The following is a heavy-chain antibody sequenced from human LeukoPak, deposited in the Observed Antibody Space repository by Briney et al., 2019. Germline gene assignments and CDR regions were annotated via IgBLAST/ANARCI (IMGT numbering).Heavy chain of an antibody. D-gene: IGHD2-2*01. J-gene: IGHJ6*03. V-gene: IGHV3-23*01. Sequence: GGSLRLSCAASGFTFSSYAMSWVRQAPGKGLEWVSAISGSGGSTYYADSVKGRFTISRDNSKNTLYLQMNSLRAEDTAVYYCAKCTVVPAAYCYYMDVWGKGTTVTVSS. CDR3: AKCTVVPAAYCYYMDV. CDR1: GFTFSSYA. CDR2: ISGSGGST.